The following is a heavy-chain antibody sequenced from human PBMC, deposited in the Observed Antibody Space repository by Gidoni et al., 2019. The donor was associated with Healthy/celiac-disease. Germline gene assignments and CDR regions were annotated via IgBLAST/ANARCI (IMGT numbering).Heavy chain of an antibody. CDR1: GYSFTSYC. CDR2: IYPGDSDT. V-gene: IGHV5-51*01. D-gene: IGHD3-22*01. J-gene: IGHJ3*02. Sequence: EVQLVQSGAEVKKPGESLKISCKGSGYSFTSYCIGWVRQMPGKGLEWMGIIYPGDSDTRYSPSFQGQVTISADKSISTAYLQWSSLKASDTAMYYCARPSHITYYYDSSEPQGAFDIWGQGTMVTVSS. CDR3: ARPSHITYYYDSSEPQGAFDI.